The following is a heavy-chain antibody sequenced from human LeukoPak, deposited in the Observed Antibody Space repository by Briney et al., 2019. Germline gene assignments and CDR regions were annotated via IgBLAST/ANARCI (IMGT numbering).Heavy chain of an antibody. V-gene: IGHV3-73*01. CDR2: IRTKAKSYAT. CDR1: GFTFSGSA. CDR3: TRVPRDDSSWYPNWFDP. J-gene: IGHJ5*02. Sequence: PGQSLRLSCAASGFTFSGSAMHWVRQADGKGLEWVGSIRTKAKSYATAYAASVKGRYSISRDDSKNTAYLQMNRLTTEDTAVYYCTRVPRDDSSWYPNWFDPWGQGTLVTVSS. D-gene: IGHD6-13*01.